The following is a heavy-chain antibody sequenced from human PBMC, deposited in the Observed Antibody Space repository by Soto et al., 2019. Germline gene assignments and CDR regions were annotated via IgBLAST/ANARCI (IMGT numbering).Heavy chain of an antibody. CDR3: ARGEGAYYVDN. J-gene: IGHJ4*02. Sequence: ASVKVSCKASGYTFITNGITWVRQAPGQGREWMGWISAYNGNTNYTQKFQDRVTMTTDTSTSTAYMELRSLRSDDTAVYYCARGEGAYYVDNWGQGTLVTVSS. CDR1: GYTFITNG. V-gene: IGHV1-18*01. CDR2: ISAYNGNT.